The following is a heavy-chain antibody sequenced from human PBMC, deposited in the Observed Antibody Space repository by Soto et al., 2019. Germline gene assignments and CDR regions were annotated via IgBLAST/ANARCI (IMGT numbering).Heavy chain of an antibody. J-gene: IGHJ3*02. CDR3: ARGLVVHDAFDI. CDR2: MNPNSGNT. Sequence: ASVKVSCKASGYTFTSCDINWVRQATGQGLEWMGWMNPNSGNTGYAQKFQGRVTMTRNTSISTAYMELSSLRSEDTAVCYCARGLVVHDAFDIWGQGTMVTVSS. D-gene: IGHD2-8*02. CDR1: GYTFTSCD. V-gene: IGHV1-8*01.